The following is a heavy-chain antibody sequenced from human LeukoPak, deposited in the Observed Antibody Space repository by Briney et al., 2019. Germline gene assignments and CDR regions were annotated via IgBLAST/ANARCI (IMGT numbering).Heavy chain of an antibody. CDR3: ARDPSGEVEMATMERYYYYYYYMDV. J-gene: IGHJ6*03. CDR1: GYIFSNYG. V-gene: IGHV1-18*01. Sequence: GASVKVSCKASGYIFSNYGITWVRQAPGHGLEWMGWISSGGNTNYAPKFRDRATMTTDTSTSTAYMELRSLRFDDTAVYYCARDPSGEVEMATMERYYYYYYYMDVWGRGTTVTVSS. CDR2: ISSGGNT. D-gene: IGHD5-24*01.